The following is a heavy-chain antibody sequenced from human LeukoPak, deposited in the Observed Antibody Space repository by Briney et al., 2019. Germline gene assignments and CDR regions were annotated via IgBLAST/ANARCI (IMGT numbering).Heavy chain of an antibody. CDR3: TKDAFTWTNWFDP. CDR1: GFTFGDYG. D-gene: IGHD3-3*02. CDR2: INGDGDST. Sequence: GGSLRLSCAASGFTFGDYGMHWVRQAPGKGLEWAALINGDGDSTFYADSVEGRFTISRDNSRNSLYLQMNSLRSEDAALYYCTKDAFTWTNWFDPWGQGTLVTVSS. J-gene: IGHJ5*02. V-gene: IGHV3-43*02.